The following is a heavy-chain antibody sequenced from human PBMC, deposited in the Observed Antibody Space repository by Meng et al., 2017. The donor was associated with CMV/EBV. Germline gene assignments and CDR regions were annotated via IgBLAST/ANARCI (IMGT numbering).Heavy chain of an antibody. CDR1: FIRSA. J-gene: IGHJ5*02. V-gene: IGHV1-69*05. CDR2: IIPIFGTA. Sequence: FIRSAISWGRQAPGQGLEWMGGIIPIFGTANYAQKFQGRVTITTDESTSTAYMELSSLRSEDTAVYYCARGGGTIFGVVTNNWFDPWGQGTLVTVSS. CDR3: ARGGGTIFGVVTNNWFDP. D-gene: IGHD3-3*01.